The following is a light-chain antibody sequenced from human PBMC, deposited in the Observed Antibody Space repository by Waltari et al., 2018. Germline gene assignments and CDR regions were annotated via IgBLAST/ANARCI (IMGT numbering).Light chain of an antibody. J-gene: IGKJ1*01. CDR1: QSISTW. Sequence: DIQMTPSPSTLSASVGDRVPLTCRASQSISTWLAWYQQKPGKAPKLLIYMASTLESGVPSRFSGSGSGTEFTLTISSLQPDDFATYCCQQYNTYPWTFGQGTKVEIK. CDR3: QQYNTYPWT. CDR2: MAS. V-gene: IGKV1-5*03.